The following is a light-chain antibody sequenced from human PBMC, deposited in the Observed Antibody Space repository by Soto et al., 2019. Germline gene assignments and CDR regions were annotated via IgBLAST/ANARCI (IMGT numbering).Light chain of an antibody. Sequence: DIQMTQSPSTLSASVGDRVTITCRASQSISSWLAWYQQKPGKAPKLLIYDASSLESGVPSRFSGSGSGTEFTLTISSLQDDDFATYYCQQYKTFGQGTKVEIK. J-gene: IGKJ1*01. CDR1: QSISSW. V-gene: IGKV1-5*01. CDR2: DAS. CDR3: QQYKT.